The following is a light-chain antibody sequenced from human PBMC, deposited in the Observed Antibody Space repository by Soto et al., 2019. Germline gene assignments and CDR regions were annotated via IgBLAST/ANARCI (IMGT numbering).Light chain of an antibody. Sequence: QSALTQYAAVSGSPGQSITISCTGTSNDVGGYNYVAWYQQHPGKAPKLIIHGVTNRPSGVSSRFSGSKSDYTASLTISGLQAEDEADYYCSSYTTAFFYVFGTGTKVTVL. J-gene: IGLJ1*01. CDR3: SSYTTAFFYV. CDR1: SNDVGGYNY. CDR2: GVT. V-gene: IGLV2-14*01.